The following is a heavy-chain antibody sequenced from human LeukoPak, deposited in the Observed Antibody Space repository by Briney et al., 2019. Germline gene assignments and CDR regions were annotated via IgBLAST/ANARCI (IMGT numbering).Heavy chain of an antibody. D-gene: IGHD2-15*01. V-gene: IGHV4-39*01. J-gene: IGHJ4*02. CDR2: FFSTGRT. CDR3: ASIPGSSTSLYHFDN. CDR1: GGSVSSSNHH. Sequence: PSETLSLTCNVSGGSVSSSNHHWAWIRQSPGMGLEWVGTFFSTGRTSQNPDPSLKGRVILSVDTSRNQFSLQLRSLTAADTAIFYCASIPGSSTSLYHFDNWGQGTLVTVSS.